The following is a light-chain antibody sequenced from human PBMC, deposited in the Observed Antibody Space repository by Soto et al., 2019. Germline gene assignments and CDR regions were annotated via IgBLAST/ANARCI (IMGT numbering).Light chain of an antibody. CDR2: ENN. CDR1: SSNIGNNY. CDR3: ATRDSSLSAGV. J-gene: IGLJ3*02. V-gene: IGLV1-51*02. Sequence: QSVLTQPPSVSATPGQKVTISCSGSSSNIGNNYVSWYQQLPGTAPKLLIYENNKRASGIPGRFSGSKSGTSATLGVSGLQAGDEGDYYCATRDSSLSAGVFGGGTQLNVL.